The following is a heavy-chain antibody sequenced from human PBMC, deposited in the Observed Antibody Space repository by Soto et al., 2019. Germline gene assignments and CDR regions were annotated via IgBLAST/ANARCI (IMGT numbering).Heavy chain of an antibody. Sequence: QITLNESGPTVLRPTETLTLTCRFSGFSLTTSGVGVGWIRQSPGKAPEWLALIYWYDDKRYSASLKSRLTITKDTSKNQVVLTVSALDPTDTATYYCAPRVLRTVFGLVTTPAIYFAFWGQGTPVAVSS. J-gene: IGHJ4*02. CDR1: GFSLTTSGVG. D-gene: IGHD3-3*01. CDR2: IYWYDDK. V-gene: IGHV2-5*01. CDR3: APRVLRTVFGLVTTPAIYFAF.